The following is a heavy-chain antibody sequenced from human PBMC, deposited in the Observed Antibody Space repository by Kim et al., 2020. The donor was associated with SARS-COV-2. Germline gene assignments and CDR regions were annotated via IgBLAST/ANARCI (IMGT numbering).Heavy chain of an antibody. J-gene: IGHJ6*03. V-gene: IGHV4-34*13. D-gene: IGHD2-8*02. Sequence: SLKSRVTISVDTSKNQFSLKLGSVTAADTAVYYCARGLPVLYWWSFYMDVWGKGTTVTVSS. CDR3: ARGLPVLYWWSFYMDV.